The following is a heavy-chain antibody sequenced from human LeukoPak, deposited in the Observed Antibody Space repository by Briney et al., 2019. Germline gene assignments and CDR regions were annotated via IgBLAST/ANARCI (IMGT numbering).Heavy chain of an antibody. Sequence: GGSLRLSCAASGFTFSNAWMSWVRQVPGKGLEWVSSISSSSSYIYYADSVKGRFTISRDNAKNSLYLQMNSLRAEDTALYYCARLRTTGTFDYWGQGTLVTVSS. J-gene: IGHJ4*02. V-gene: IGHV3-21*01. CDR1: GFTFSNAW. CDR3: ARLRTTGTFDY. D-gene: IGHD1-1*01. CDR2: ISSSSSYI.